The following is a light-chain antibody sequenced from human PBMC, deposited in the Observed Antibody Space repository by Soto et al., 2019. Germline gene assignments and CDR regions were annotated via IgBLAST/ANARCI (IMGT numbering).Light chain of an antibody. Sequence: EIVMTQSPATLSVSPGERATLSCRASQSLSSNLAWYQQKPGLAPRLLIYDASRRATGIQDRFSGSGSGADFILSIRRLEPEDFAVYYCKQYGSSPWTVGQGTKVDIK. CDR1: QSLSSN. J-gene: IGKJ1*01. CDR2: DAS. CDR3: KQYGSSPWT. V-gene: IGKV3D-20*01.